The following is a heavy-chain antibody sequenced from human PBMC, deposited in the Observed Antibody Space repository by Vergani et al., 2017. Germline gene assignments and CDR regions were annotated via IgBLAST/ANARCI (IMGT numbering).Heavy chain of an antibody. Sequence: EVQLVESGGGLVQPGGSLKLSCAASGFTFSGSALHWVRQASGKGLEWVGRIRSKANSYATAYAASVKGRFTISRDDSKNTAYLQMNSLKTEDTSVYYCTVGATGYWGQGTLVTVSS. J-gene: IGHJ4*02. V-gene: IGHV3-73*01. CDR1: GFTFSGSA. CDR3: TVGATGY. CDR2: IRSKANSYAT. D-gene: IGHD1-26*01.